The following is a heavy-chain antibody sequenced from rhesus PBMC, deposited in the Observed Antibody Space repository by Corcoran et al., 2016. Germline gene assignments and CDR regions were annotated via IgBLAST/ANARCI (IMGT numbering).Heavy chain of an antibody. J-gene: IGHJ3*01. CDR1: GYTFTSYG. D-gene: IGHD4-29*01. CDR2: IKTDTGNP. CDR3: ARLSYGSNDAFDF. V-gene: IGHV7-114*01. Sequence: QVQLVQSGAEVKQPGASVKVSCKASGYTFTSYGMNWVRQAHGQRLEGMGWIKTDTGNPKYAQGCKERFTFSMDTSISTAYLQISSLKAEDTAVYYCARLSYGSNDAFDFWGQGLRVTVSS.